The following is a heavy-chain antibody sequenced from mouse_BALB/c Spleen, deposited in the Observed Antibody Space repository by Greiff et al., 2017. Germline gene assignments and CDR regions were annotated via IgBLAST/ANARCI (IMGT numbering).Heavy chain of an antibody. D-gene: IGHD1-1*01. CDR1: GFTFSDYY. CDR3: ARGSSYWYFDV. J-gene: IGHJ1*01. Sequence: EVNVVESGGGLVKPGGSLKLSCAASGFTFSDYYMYWVRQTPEKRLEWVATISDGGSYTYYPDSVKGRFTISRDNAKNNLYLQMSSLKSEDTAMYYCARGSSYWYFDVWGAGTTVTVSS. V-gene: IGHV5-4*02. CDR2: ISDGGSYT.